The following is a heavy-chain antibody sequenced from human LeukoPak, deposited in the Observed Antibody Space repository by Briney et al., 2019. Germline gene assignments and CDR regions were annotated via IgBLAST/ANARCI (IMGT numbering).Heavy chain of an antibody. CDR3: ARADSSSWYHY. J-gene: IGHJ4*02. D-gene: IGHD6-13*01. Sequence: SETLSLTCTVSGGSISSYYWSWIRQPPGKGLEWIGYIYYSGSTNYNPSLKSRVTISVDTSKNQFSLKLSSVTAADTAVYYCARADSSSWYHYWGQGTLVTVSS. CDR1: GGSISSYY. V-gene: IGHV4-59*01. CDR2: IYYSGST.